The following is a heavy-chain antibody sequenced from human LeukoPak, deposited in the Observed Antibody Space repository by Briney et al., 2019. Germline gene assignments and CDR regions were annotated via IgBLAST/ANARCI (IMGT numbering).Heavy chain of an antibody. D-gene: IGHD6-13*01. CDR1: GYTFTGYY. CDR2: INPNSGGT. V-gene: IGHV1-2*02. CDR3: ASALPSIAAAGNFDY. Sequence: GASVKVSCKASGYTFTGYYMHWVRQAPGQGLEWMGWINPNSGGTNYAEKFQGRVTMTRDTSISTAYMELSRLRSDDTAVYYCASALPSIAAAGNFDYWGQGTLVTVSS. J-gene: IGHJ4*02.